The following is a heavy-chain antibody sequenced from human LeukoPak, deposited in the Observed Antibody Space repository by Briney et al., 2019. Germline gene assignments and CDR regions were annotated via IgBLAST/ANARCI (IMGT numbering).Heavy chain of an antibody. V-gene: IGHV1-18*01. Sequence: ASVKVSCKASGYSFTSYGITWVRQAPGQGLEWMGWISTYNGNTNYAQKIQGRVTMTTDTSTSTAYMELRSLRYDDTAVYYCARDPFYYPDAFDIWGQGTMVTVSS. CDR1: GYSFTSYG. D-gene: IGHD3-22*01. CDR2: ISTYNGNT. CDR3: ARDPFYYPDAFDI. J-gene: IGHJ3*02.